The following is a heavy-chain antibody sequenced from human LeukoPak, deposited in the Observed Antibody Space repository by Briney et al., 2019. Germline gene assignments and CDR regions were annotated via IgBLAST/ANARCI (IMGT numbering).Heavy chain of an antibody. V-gene: IGHV7-4-1*02. CDR3: ARAAQFFGYYDFWSGYRTQFDP. J-gene: IGHJ5*02. CDR2: INTNTGNP. D-gene: IGHD3-3*01. Sequence: ASVTVSCKASGYTFTSYGISWVRQAPGQGLEWMGWINTNTGNPTYAQGFTGRFVFSLDTSVSTAYLQISSLKAEDAAVYYCARAAQFFGYYDFWSGYRTQFDPWGQGTLVTVSS. CDR1: GYTFTSYG.